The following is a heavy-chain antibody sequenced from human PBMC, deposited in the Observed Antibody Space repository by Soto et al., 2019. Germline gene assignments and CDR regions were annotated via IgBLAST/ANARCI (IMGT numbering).Heavy chain of an antibody. Sequence: QVQLVESGGGVVQPGRSLRLSCAASGFTFSSYGMHWVRQAPGKGLEWVAVISYDGSNKYYADSVKGRFTISRDNSKNTLYLQMNSLRAEDTAVYYCAKDYVGGHSGSYWYYFDYWGQGTLVTVSS. CDR2: ISYDGSNK. J-gene: IGHJ4*02. V-gene: IGHV3-30*18. D-gene: IGHD1-26*01. CDR1: GFTFSSYG. CDR3: AKDYVGGHSGSYWYYFDY.